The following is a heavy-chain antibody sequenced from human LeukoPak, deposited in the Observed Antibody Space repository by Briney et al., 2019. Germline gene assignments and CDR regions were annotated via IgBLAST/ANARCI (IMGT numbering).Heavy chain of an antibody. V-gene: IGHV1-18*01. J-gene: IGHJ6*03. Sequence: ASVKVSCKASGYTFTSYGISWVRQAPGQGLEWMGWISAYNGNTNYAQKLQGRVTMTTDTSTSTAYMELRSLRSDDAAVYYCARGSYYDRGDYYYYMDVWGKGTTVTISS. D-gene: IGHD3-22*01. CDR1: GYTFTSYG. CDR2: ISAYNGNT. CDR3: ARGSYYDRGDYYYYMDV.